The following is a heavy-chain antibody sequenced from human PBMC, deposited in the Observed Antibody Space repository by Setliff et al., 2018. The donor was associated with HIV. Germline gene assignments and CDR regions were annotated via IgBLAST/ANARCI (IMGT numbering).Heavy chain of an antibody. CDR1: GGSISSGGYY. CDR3: ARELRVTGIYYYYYMDV. D-gene: IGHD4-4*01. CDR2: IYYSGST. V-gene: IGHV4-61*08. Sequence: PSETLSLTCTVSGGSISSGGYYWSWSRQHPGKGLEWIGNIYYSGSTNYNPSLKSRVTISVDTSKNQFSLKLSSVTAADTAVYYCARELRVTGIYYYYYMDVWGKGTTVTVSS. J-gene: IGHJ6*03.